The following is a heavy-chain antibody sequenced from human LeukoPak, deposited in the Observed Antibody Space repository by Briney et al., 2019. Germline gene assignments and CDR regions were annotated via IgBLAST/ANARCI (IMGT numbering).Heavy chain of an antibody. CDR1: GGSFSGYY. CDR2: INHSGST. Sequence: SETLSLTCAVYGGSFSGYYWSWIRQPPGKGLEWIGEINHSGSTNYNPSLKSRVIISVNTTNKQFSLQLSSVTAADTAVYYCARLNLGYCSSTSCPSYYYYYMDVWGKGTTVTISS. V-gene: IGHV4-34*01. CDR3: ARLNLGYCSSTSCPSYYYYYMDV. D-gene: IGHD2-2*01. J-gene: IGHJ6*03.